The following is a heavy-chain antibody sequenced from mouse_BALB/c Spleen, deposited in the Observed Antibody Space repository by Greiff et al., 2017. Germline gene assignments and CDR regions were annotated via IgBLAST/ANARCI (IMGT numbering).Heavy chain of an antibody. V-gene: IGHV1-4*01. Sequence: QVQLKQSGAELARPGASVKMSCKASGYTFTSYTMHWVKQRPGQGLEWIGYINPSSGYTNYNQKFKGKAKLTAVTSTSTAYMELSSLTNEDSAVYYCTSDYRGYLDYWGQGTSVTVSS. D-gene: IGHD2-14*01. CDR2: INPSSGYT. CDR1: GYTFTSYT. J-gene: IGHJ4*01. CDR3: TSDYRGYLDY.